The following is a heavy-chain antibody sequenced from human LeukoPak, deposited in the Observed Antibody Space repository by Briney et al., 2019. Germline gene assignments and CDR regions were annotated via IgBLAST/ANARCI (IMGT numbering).Heavy chain of an antibody. CDR1: GYTFTSYG. J-gene: IGHJ4*02. CDR2: ISAYNGNT. CDR3: ARAPRKYYDFWSGYSYFDY. D-gene: IGHD3-3*01. Sequence: ASVKVSCKASGYTFTSYGISWVRQAPGQGLEWMGWISAYNGNTNYAQKLQGRVTMTTDTSTNTAYMELRSLRSDDTAVYYCARAPRKYYDFWSGYSYFDYWGQGTLVTVSS. V-gene: IGHV1-18*01.